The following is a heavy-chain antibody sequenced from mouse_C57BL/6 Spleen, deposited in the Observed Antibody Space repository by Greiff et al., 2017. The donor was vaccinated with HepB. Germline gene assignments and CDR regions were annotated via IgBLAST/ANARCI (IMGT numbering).Heavy chain of an antibody. CDR2: ISDGGSYT. CDR1: GFTFSSYA. Sequence: EVKLEESGGGLVKPGGSLKLSCAASGFTFSSYAMSWVRQTPEKRLEWVATISDGGSYTYYPDNVKGRFTISRDNAKNNLYLQMSHLKSEDTAMYYCASYDYAFAYWGQGTLVTVSA. CDR3: ASYDYAFAY. D-gene: IGHD2-4*01. V-gene: IGHV5-4*03. J-gene: IGHJ3*01.